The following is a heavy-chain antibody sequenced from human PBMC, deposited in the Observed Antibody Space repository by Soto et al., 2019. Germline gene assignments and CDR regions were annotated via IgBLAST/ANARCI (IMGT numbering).Heavy chain of an antibody. CDR3: AREYYYDSRGFDY. V-gene: IGHV4-31*02. Sequence: WTWIRQHPQKGLEWIGHIYYSGSTYYNPSLKSRVTVSVDTSKNQFSLKLSSVTAADTAVYYCAREYYYDSRGFDYWGQGTLVTVSS. CDR2: IYYSGST. D-gene: IGHD3-22*01. J-gene: IGHJ4*02.